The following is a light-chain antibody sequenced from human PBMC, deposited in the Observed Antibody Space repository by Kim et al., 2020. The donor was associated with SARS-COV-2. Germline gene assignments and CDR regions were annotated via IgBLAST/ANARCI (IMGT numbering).Light chain of an antibody. CDR2: MGS. CDR1: QGRLHSNGITY. CDR3: MQGTQTMT. V-gene: IGKV2-28*01. J-gene: IGKJ5*01. Sequence: ESASISCRSSQGRLHSNGITYLDWFLQKAGQSPQLLVYMGSTRASGVPERFSGSGSGTDFTLKISRVEAEDVGIYYCMQGTQTMTFGQGTRLEIK.